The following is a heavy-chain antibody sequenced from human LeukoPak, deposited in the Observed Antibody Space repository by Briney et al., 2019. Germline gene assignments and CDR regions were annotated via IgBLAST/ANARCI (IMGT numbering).Heavy chain of an antibody. J-gene: IGHJ6*03. CDR2: ISSSSSYI. D-gene: IGHD3-10*01. V-gene: IGHV3-21*01. CDR1: GFTFSSYS. Sequence: GGSLRLSCAASGFTFSSYSMNWVRQAPGKGLEWVSSISSSSSYIYYADSVKGRFTISRDNAKNSLYLQMNSLRAEDTAVYYCARAGLLWFGELSPYYMDVWGKGTTVTVSS. CDR3: ARAGLLWFGELSPYYMDV.